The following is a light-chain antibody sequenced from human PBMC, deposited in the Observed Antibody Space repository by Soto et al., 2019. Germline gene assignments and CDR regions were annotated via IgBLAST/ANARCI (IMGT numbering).Light chain of an antibody. CDR3: LQDYNYPRT. Sequence: AIPMTQSPSSLSASVGDRVVITCRASQGIRSDLGWYQQKPGKAPKLLIYAASSLQSGVPSRFSGSGSGTDFTLTISSLQPEDFGTYYCLQDYNYPRTFGQGTKVEVK. CDR1: QGIRSD. CDR2: AAS. V-gene: IGKV1-6*01. J-gene: IGKJ1*01.